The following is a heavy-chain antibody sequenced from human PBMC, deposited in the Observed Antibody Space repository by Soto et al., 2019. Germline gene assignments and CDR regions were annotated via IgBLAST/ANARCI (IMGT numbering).Heavy chain of an antibody. CDR1: GYTFTSYA. D-gene: IGHD2-2*01. CDR3: AREYCSSTSCLKYYYYYYYMDV. J-gene: IGHJ6*03. CDR2: INAGNGNT. V-gene: IGHV1-3*01. Sequence: ASVKVSCKASGYTFTSYAMHWVRQAPGQRLEWMGWINAGNGNTKYSQKFQGRVTITRDTSASTAYMELSSLRSEDTAVYYCAREYCSSTSCLKYYYYYYYMDVWGKGTTVTVSS.